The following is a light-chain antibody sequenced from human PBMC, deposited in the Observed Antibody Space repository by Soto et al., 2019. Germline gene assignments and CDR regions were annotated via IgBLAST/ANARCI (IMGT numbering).Light chain of an antibody. V-gene: IGKV3D-20*02. J-gene: IGKJ4*01. Sequence: VLPQSPDTLSLSPGDRATLSCRASQSVRSTFLAWYQQKPGQAPRLLIYGASNRAAGIPERFSGSASGTEFTLTISRLEPDDSAVYYCQQLNSYPLTFGGGTKVEIK. CDR2: GAS. CDR3: QQLNSYPLT. CDR1: QSVRSTF.